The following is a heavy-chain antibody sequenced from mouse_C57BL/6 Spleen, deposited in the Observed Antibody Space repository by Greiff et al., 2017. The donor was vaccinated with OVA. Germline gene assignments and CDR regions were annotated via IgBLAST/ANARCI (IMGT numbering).Heavy chain of an antibody. D-gene: IGHD1-1*01. CDR3: AREDGSKDFDY. J-gene: IGHJ2*01. Sequence: VKLMESGPELVKPGASVKISCKASGYAFSSSWMNWVKQRPGKGLEWIGRIYPGDGDTNYNGKFKGKATLTADKSSSTAYMQLSSLTSEDSAVYFCAREDGSKDFDYWGQGTTLTVSS. V-gene: IGHV1-82*01. CDR1: GYAFSSSW. CDR2: IYPGDGDT.